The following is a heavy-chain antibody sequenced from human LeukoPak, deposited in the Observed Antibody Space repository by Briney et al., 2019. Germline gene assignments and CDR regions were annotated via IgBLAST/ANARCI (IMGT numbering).Heavy chain of an antibody. V-gene: IGHV1-69*01. CDR2: IIPIFGTA. D-gene: IGHD2-8*01. J-gene: IGHJ4*02. Sequence: SVKVSCKASGGTFNNYANSWVRQAPGQGLEWMGGIIPIFGTAKYAQKFQGRVTITADESTSTAYMELSSLRSDDTAVYYCASHTQRRNDLFVGDYWGQGNLVTVSS. CDR3: ASHTQRRNDLFVGDY. CDR1: GGTFNNYA.